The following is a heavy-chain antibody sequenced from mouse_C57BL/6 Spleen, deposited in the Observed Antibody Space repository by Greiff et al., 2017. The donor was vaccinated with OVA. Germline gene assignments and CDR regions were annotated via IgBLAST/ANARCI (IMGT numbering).Heavy chain of an antibody. D-gene: IGHD1-1*01. J-gene: IGHJ4*01. CDR1: GYTFTSYG. Sequence: QVHVKQSGAELARPGASVKLSCKSSGYTFTSYGISWVKQRTGQGLEWIGEIYPRSGNTYYTEKFKGKATLTADKSSSTAYMELRSLTSEDSAVYFCAAVTTVVATRAMDYWGQGTSVTVSS. CDR2: IYPRSGNT. V-gene: IGHV1-81*01. CDR3: AAVTTVVATRAMDY.